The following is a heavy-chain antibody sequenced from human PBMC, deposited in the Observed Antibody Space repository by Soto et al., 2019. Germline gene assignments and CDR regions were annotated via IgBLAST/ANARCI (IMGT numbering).Heavy chain of an antibody. J-gene: IGHJ6*02. CDR3: ARQTAPWGFDV. D-gene: IGHD7-27*01. Sequence: QVELKESGPGLVKPSETLSLTCTVSGGSVSSGGFYYHWIRQPPGKGLEWIGYVYYGGFTNYSPSLKSRLTISVDTSTTQISLNLASVTSVDTAVYYCARQTAPWGFDVWGQGTTVTVSS. CDR2: VYYGGFT. V-gene: IGHV4-61*08. CDR1: GGSVSSGGFY.